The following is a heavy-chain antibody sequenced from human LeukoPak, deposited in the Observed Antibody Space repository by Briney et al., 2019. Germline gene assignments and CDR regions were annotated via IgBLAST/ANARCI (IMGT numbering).Heavy chain of an antibody. CDR1: GFTFSSYW. CDR3: AILTGIAAAA. Sequence: GGSLRLSCVASGFTFSSYWMHWVRQAPGKGLVWVSRINSDRSTTTYADSVKGRFTISRDNAKNTLYLQMNSLRAEDTAIYYCAILTGIAAAAWGQGTLVTVSS. J-gene: IGHJ5*02. CDR2: INSDRSTT. D-gene: IGHD6-13*01. V-gene: IGHV3-74*01.